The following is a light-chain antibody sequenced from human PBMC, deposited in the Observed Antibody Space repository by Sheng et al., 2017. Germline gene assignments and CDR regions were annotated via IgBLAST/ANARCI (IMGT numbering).Light chain of an antibody. CDR3: QQYNNWPPKWT. J-gene: IGKJ1*01. CDR1: QSVSSN. V-gene: IGKV3-15*01. CDR2: GAS. Sequence: EIVMTQSPATLSVSPGERATLSCRASQSVSSNLAWYQQKPGQAPXLLIYGASTRATGIPARFXGSGSGTEFTLTISSLQSEDFAVYYCQQYNNWPPKWTFGQGTKVEIK.